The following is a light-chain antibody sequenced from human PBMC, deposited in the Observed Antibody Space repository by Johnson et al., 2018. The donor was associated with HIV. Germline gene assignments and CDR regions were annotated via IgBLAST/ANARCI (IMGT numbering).Light chain of an antibody. CDR3: GTWDSSLSGGV. CDR1: SSNIGNNY. Sequence: QSVLTQSPSVSAAPGQKVTISCSGSSSNIGNNYVSWYQQLPGTAPKLLIYDNNKRPSGIPDRLSGSKSGTSATLGITGLQTGDEADYYCGTWDSSLSGGVFGSGTKVTVL. CDR2: DNN. V-gene: IGLV1-51*01. J-gene: IGLJ1*01.